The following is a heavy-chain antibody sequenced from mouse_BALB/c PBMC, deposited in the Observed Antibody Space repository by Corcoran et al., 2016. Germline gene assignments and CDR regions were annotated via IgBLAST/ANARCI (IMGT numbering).Heavy chain of an antibody. J-gene: IGHJ4*01. CDR3: ARGGYGSSSYYAMDY. Sequence: EVLLQQSGPELVKPGASVKIPCKASGYTFTDYNMDWVKQSHGKSLEWIGDINPNNGGTIYNQKFKGKATLTVDKSSSTAYMELRSLTSEDTAVYYWARGGYGSSSYYAMDYWGQGTSVTVSS. V-gene: IGHV1-18*01. CDR2: INPNNGGT. D-gene: IGHD1-1*01. CDR1: GYTFTDYN.